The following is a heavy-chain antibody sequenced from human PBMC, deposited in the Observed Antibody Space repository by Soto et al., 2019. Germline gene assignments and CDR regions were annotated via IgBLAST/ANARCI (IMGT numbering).Heavy chain of an antibody. V-gene: IGHV1-69*12. CDR3: ASALVPAADGELWYGEHFDY. CDR1: GGTFSSYA. D-gene: IGHD2-2*01. CDR2: IIPIFGTA. Sequence: QVQLVQSGAAVKKPGSSVKVSCKASGGTFSSYAISWVRQAPGQGLEWMGGIIPIFGTANYAQKFQGRVTITADESTSTAYMALSSLRSEDTAVYYCASALVPAADGELWYGEHFDYWGQGTLVTVSS. J-gene: IGHJ4*02.